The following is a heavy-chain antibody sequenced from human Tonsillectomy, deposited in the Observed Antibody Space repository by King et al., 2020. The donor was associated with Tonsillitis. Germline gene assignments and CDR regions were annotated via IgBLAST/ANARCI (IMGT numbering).Heavy chain of an antibody. D-gene: IGHD6-13*01. CDR2: ISGYNGNT. J-gene: IGHJ5*02. CDR3: ARGGGHIAAAGTGPYNWFDP. V-gene: IGHV1-18*01. Sequence: WVRQAPGQGLEWMGWISGYNGNTNYVQKPQGRVTMTTDTSTSTAYMELRSLRSDDTAVYYCARGGGHIAAAGTGPYNWFDPWGQGTLVTVSS.